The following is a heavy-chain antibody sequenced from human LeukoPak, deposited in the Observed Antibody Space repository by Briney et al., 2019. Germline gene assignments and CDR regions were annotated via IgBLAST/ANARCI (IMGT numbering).Heavy chain of an antibody. J-gene: IGHJ4*02. CDR1: GYTFTSYG. D-gene: IGHD3-3*01. CDR2: ISAYNGNT. CDR3: ARGYLNYDFWSSYGYYFDY. Sequence: ASVKVSCKASGYTFTSYGISWVRQAPGQGLEWMGWISAYNGNTNYAQKLQGRVTMTTDTSTSTAYMELRSLRSDDTAVYYCARGYLNYDFWSSYGYYFDYWGQGTLVTVSS. V-gene: IGHV1-18*01.